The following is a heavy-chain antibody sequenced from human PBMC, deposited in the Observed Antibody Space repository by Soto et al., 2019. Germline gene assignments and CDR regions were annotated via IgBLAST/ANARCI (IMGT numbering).Heavy chain of an antibody. CDR1: GFTFSSYS. J-gene: IGHJ3*02. Sequence: EVQLVESGGGLVKPGGSLRLSCAASGFTFSSYSMNWVRQAPGKGLEWVSSISSSSSYIYYADSVKGRFTISRDNAKNSLYLQMNSLRAEDTAVYYCARGAAYDYIWGSYRPNDAFDIWGQGTMVTVSS. D-gene: IGHD3-16*02. CDR3: ARGAAYDYIWGSYRPNDAFDI. CDR2: ISSSSSYI. V-gene: IGHV3-21*01.